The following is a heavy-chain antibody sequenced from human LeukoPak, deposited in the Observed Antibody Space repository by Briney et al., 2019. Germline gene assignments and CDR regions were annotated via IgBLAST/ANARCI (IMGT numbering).Heavy chain of an antibody. Sequence: GGSLRLSCAASGFTFSSYWMSWVHQAPGKGLEWVANIKQDGSEKYYVDSVKGRFTISRDNAKNSLYLQMNSLRAEDTAVYYCAREHKAGYFDYWGQGTLVTVSS. CDR1: GFTFSSYW. CDR3: AREHKAGYFDY. CDR2: IKQDGSEK. D-gene: IGHD6-19*01. V-gene: IGHV3-7*01. J-gene: IGHJ4*02.